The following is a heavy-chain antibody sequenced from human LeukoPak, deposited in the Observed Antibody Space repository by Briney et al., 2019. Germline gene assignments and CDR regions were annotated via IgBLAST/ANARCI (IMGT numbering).Heavy chain of an antibody. J-gene: IGHJ6*03. CDR3: ARGSRIVVPAAITGFYYMDV. V-gene: IGHV1-8*01. Sequence: ASVKVSCKASGYTFTSYDINWVRQATGQGLEWMGWMNPNSGNTGYAQKFQGRVTMTRNTSISTAYMELSSLRSEDTAVYYCARGSRIVVPAAITGFYYMDVWGKGTTVTVSS. CDR1: GYTFTSYD. CDR2: MNPNSGNT. D-gene: IGHD2-2*01.